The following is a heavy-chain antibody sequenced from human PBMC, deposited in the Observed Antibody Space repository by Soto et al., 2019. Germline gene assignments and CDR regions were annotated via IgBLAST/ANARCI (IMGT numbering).Heavy chain of an antibody. CDR2: VSTNGRST. V-gene: IGHV3-23*01. D-gene: IGHD3-10*01. J-gene: IGHJ6*02. CDR1: GLAFGNYA. CDR3: AKDRAFNYFYGMDV. Sequence: GGSLRLSCRASGLAFGNYAMNWVRQVPGRGLEWVAGVSTNGRSTYYADSVRGRFTISRDNSKLTVYLQMNSLRAEDTAVYYCAKDRAFNYFYGMDVWGQGTTVTVSS.